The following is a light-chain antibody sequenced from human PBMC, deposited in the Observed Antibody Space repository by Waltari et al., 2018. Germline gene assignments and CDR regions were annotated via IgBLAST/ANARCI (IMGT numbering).Light chain of an antibody. CDR2: GKN. V-gene: IGLV3-19*01. J-gene: IGLJ2*01. Sequence: SSELTQDPAVSVALGQTVRITCQGDSLRSYDASWYQQKPGHAPVLVIYGKNNRPSGIPDRFSGPSSGNTASLTITGAQAEDEADYYCNSRDSSGNPVVFGGGTKLTVL. CDR1: SLRSYD. CDR3: NSRDSSGNPVV.